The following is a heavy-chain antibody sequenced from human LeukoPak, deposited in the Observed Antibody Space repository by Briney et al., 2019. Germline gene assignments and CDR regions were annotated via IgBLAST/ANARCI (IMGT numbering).Heavy chain of an antibody. J-gene: IGHJ4*02. CDR2: INPNSGGT. V-gene: IGHV1-2*02. Sequence: ASVKVSCKASGYTFTGYYMHWVRQAPGQGLEWMGWINPNSGGTNYAQKLQGRVTMTTDTSTSTAYMELRSLRSDDTAVYYCARDLGVVVAADYFDYWGQGTLVTVSS. CDR3: ARDLGVVVAADYFDY. CDR1: GYTFTGYY. D-gene: IGHD2-15*01.